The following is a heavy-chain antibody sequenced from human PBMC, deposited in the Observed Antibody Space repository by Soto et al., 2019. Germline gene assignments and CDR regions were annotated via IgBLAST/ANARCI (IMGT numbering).Heavy chain of an antibody. CDR2: IYNSVST. J-gene: IGHJ6*02. CDR1: GGSISSGGYC. D-gene: IGHD1-26*01. Sequence: SETLSLTCTVSGGSISSGGYCWSWIRQHPGKGLEWIGYIYNSVSTYYNPSLKSRVTISGDTSKNQFSLKLSSVTAADTAVYYCASLSGSYFPHAHGSYYYYYGMDVWGQGTTVTVSS. V-gene: IGHV4-31*03. CDR3: ASLSGSYFPHAHGSYYYYYGMDV.